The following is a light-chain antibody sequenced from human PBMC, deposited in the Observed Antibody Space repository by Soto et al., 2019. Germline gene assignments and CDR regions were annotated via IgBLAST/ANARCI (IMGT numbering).Light chain of an antibody. Sequence: ELVLTQSPVTLCVYAGAIAKLSGSSRQSVSNNYLAWYQQKPGQAPRLLIYGASSRATSIPDRFSGSGSGTDFTLTIKGLEPEDCAVYYCQQYGSSPKLTCGGGHTGDIK. CDR3: QQYGSSPKLT. CDR1: QSVSNNY. V-gene: IGKV3-20*01. J-gene: IGKJ4*01. CDR2: GAS.